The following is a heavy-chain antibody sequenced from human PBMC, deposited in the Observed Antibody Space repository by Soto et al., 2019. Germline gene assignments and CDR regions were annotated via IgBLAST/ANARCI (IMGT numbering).Heavy chain of an antibody. Sequence: EVQLVESGGGLVQPGGSLRLSCAASGFTFSSYWMHWVRQAPGKGLVWVSRINSDGSSTSYADSVKGRFTISRDNAKKTLYLQMNSLRAEDTAVYYCARVKCNSDAFDIWGQGTMVTVSS. D-gene: IGHD4-4*01. V-gene: IGHV3-74*01. CDR3: ARVKCNSDAFDI. CDR1: GFTFSSYW. J-gene: IGHJ3*02. CDR2: INSDGSST.